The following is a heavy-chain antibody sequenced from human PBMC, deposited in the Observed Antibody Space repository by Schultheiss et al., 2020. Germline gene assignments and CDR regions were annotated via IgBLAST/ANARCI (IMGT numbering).Heavy chain of an antibody. V-gene: IGHV4-30-2*01. CDR3: ARADDWNYPWDY. CDR2: IYQSGST. J-gene: IGHJ4*02. CDR1: GASISSRGYS. D-gene: IGHD1-7*01. Sequence: SQTLSLTCAVSGASISSRGYSWTWIRQPPGKGLEWIGYIYQSGSTSYNPSLKSRVTISIDRSKNQFSLKMSSVTAADTAVYYCARADDWNYPWDYWGQGTLVTVSS.